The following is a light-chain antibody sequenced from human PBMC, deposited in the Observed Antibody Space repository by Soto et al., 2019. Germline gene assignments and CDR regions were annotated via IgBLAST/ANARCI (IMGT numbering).Light chain of an antibody. J-gene: IGLJ3*02. CDR3: SSYTRSTTWL. CDR1: ISDVGAYNY. V-gene: IGLV2-14*01. CDR2: EVS. Sequence: QAVVTQPASVSGSPGQSITISCTGSISDVGAYNYVSWYQQHPGKAPKLMIYEVSNRPSGVAFRFSGSKSGNMASLTISGLQAEDEGDYFCSSYTRSTTWLFGGGTKLTVL.